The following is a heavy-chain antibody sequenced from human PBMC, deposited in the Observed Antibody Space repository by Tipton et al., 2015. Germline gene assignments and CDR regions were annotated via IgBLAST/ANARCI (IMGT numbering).Heavy chain of an antibody. V-gene: IGHV4-59*08. CDR2: IQYSGST. CDR1: SDSISKYY. D-gene: IGHD3-9*01. J-gene: IGHJ4*02. Sequence: GSLRLSCSVSSDSISKYYWSWIRQPPGKELEWIGYIQYSGSTNYNPSLKSRVTISIDRFKNQFSLKLSSVTAADTAVYYCACQDYDSLTRDYQTVDYWGQGTLVTVSS. CDR3: ACQDYDSLTRDYQTVDY.